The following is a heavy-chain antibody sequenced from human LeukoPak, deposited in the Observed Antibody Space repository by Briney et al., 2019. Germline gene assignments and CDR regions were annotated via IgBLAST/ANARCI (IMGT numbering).Heavy chain of an antibody. CDR3: AKGRLQEGTVFRGVITPVDY. D-gene: IGHD3-10*01. V-gene: IGHV3-23*01. CDR1: GGSISSSSYS. J-gene: IGHJ4*02. CDR2: ISGRGDGT. Sequence: ETLSLTCTVSGGSISSSSYSWAWIRQPPGKGLEWVSTISGRGDGTYYADSVKGRFTISRDNSKNTLFLQMSNLSADDTALYYCAKGRLQEGTVFRGVITPVDYWGQGTLVTVTS.